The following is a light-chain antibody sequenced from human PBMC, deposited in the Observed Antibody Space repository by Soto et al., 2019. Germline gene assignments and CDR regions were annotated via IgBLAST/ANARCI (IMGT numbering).Light chain of an antibody. J-gene: IGKJ2*01. CDR3: QQYNSYSPIT. CDR1: QSISSW. Sequence: DIQMTQSPSTLSASVGDRVTITCRAIQSISSWLACYQQKPGKAPKLLIYKDTILESGVPSRFSGGGSGTEFTLNISSLQPDDFATYYYQQYNSYSPITFGQGTKLEIK. V-gene: IGKV1-5*03. CDR2: KDT.